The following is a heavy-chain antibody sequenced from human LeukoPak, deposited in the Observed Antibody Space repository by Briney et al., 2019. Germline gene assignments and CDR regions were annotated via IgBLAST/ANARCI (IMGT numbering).Heavy chain of an antibody. CDR1: GFTFSSYA. CDR3: ATVGYYGILTGYYSPIDY. CDR2: IIGSGGST. V-gene: IGHV3-23*01. J-gene: IGHJ4*02. Sequence: GGSLRLSCAASGFTFSSYAMSWVRQAPGKGLEWVSAIIGSGGSTYYADSVKGRFTISRDNSKNTLYLQMNSLRAEDTGVYYCATVGYYGILTGYYSPIDYWGQGTLVTVSS. D-gene: IGHD3-9*01.